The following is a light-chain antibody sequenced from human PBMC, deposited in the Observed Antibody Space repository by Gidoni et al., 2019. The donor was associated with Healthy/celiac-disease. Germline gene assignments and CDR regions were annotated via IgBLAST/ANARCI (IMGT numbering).Light chain of an antibody. J-gene: IGLJ1*01. V-gene: IGLV2-14*01. Sequence: QSALTQPASVSGSPGQSITISCTGTSSDVGGYNYVSWYQQHPGKAPKLIIYDVSNRPSGVSNRFSGSKSGNTASLTISGPQAEDEADYYCSSYTSSSTRVFGTGTKVTVL. CDR2: DVS. CDR3: SSYTSSSTRV. CDR1: SSDVGGYNY.